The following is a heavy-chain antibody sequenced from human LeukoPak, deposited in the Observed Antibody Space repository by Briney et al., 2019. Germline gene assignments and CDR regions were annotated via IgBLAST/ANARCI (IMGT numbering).Heavy chain of an antibody. CDR3: ARHARRSGYYYYYMDV. V-gene: IGHV4-59*08. D-gene: IGHD6-6*01. Sequence: SETLSLTCTVSGGSISSYYWSWIRQPLGKGLEWIGYIYYSGSTNYYPSLKSRVTISVDTSKNQFSLKLSSVTAADTAVYYCARHARRSGYYYYYMDVWGKGTTVTVSS. CDR1: GGSISSYY. CDR2: IYYSGST. J-gene: IGHJ6*03.